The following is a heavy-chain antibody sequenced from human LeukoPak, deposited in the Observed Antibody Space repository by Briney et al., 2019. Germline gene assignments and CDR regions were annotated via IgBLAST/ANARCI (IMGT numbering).Heavy chain of an antibody. CDR2: ISWNSGSI. CDR1: GFTFDDYA. Sequence: SLRLSCAASGFTFDDYAMHWVRQAPGKGLEWVSGISWNSGSIGYADSVKGRFTISRDNAKNSLYLQMNSLRAEDTALYYCAKVPRYSSGWYGSWGQGTLVTVSS. V-gene: IGHV3-9*01. CDR3: AKVPRYSSGWYGS. J-gene: IGHJ4*02. D-gene: IGHD6-19*01.